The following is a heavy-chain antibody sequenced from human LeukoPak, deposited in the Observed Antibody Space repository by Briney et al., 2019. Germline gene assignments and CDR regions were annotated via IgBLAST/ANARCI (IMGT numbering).Heavy chain of an antibody. CDR2: INSDGSTT. V-gene: IGHV3-74*01. D-gene: IGHD2/OR15-2a*01. CDR3: ASLSQYPSACFDP. CDR1: GFNFNNYW. J-gene: IGHJ5*02. Sequence: GGSLRLACAASGFNFNNYWMHWVRQTPGKGLEWVSRINSDGSTTTYADSVKGRFTISRDNTKNMLYLQMNSLTAEDTAMYYCASLSQYPSACFDPWGQGTLVTVSS.